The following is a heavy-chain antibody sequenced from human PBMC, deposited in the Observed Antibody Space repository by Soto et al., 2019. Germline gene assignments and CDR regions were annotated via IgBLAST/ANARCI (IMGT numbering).Heavy chain of an antibody. CDR2: INHSGST. D-gene: IGHD3-10*01. CDR3: ARAGRHDY. Sequence: QVQLQQWGAGLLKPSETLSLTCAVYGGSFSGYYWSWIRQPPGKGLEWIGEINHSGSTNYNPSLKSRVTISVXXXXXQXXXXXXXXXXXXXXXXXCARAGRHDYWGQGTLVTVSS. J-gene: IGHJ4*02. CDR1: GGSFSGYY. V-gene: IGHV4-34*01.